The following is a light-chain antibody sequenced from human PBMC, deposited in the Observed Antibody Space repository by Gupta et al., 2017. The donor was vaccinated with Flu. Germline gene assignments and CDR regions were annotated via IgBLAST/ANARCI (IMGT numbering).Light chain of an antibody. CDR3: QQYANWPLT. Sequence: PATLSVSPGESVTLSCRASRSINNYLVWHQQKPGQAPRLLIYAASTRATGIPARFSGSGSGTEFTLTISSLQSEDFAVYYCQQYANWPLTFGGGTKVEIK. CDR1: RSINNY. CDR2: AAS. J-gene: IGKJ4*01. V-gene: IGKV3D-15*01.